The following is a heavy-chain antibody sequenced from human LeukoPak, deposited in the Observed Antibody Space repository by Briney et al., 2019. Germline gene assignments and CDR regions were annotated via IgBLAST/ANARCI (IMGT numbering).Heavy chain of an antibody. Sequence: GGSLRLSCAASGFTFSSYAMSWVRQAPGKGLEWVSAISGSGGSTYYADSVKGRFTISRDNSKNTLYLQMNSLRAEDTAVYYCAKATGIAVAGNSDAFDIWGQGTMVTVSS. J-gene: IGHJ3*02. CDR3: AKATGIAVAGNSDAFDI. CDR1: GFTFSSYA. D-gene: IGHD6-19*01. CDR2: ISGSGGST. V-gene: IGHV3-23*01.